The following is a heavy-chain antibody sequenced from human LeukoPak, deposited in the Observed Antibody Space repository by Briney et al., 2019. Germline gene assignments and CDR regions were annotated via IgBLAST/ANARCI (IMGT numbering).Heavy chain of an antibody. V-gene: IGHV5-51*01. CDR3: ARSDGSGSYFTRGNWFDP. D-gene: IGHD3-10*01. CDR2: IYPGDSDT. Sequence: PGASLKISCKGSGYSFTSYWIGWVRPLPGKGLEWMGIIYPGDSDTRYSPSFQGQVTISADKSISTAYLQWSSLKASDTAMYYCARSDGSGSYFTRGNWFDPWGQGTLVTVSS. J-gene: IGHJ5*02. CDR1: GYSFTSYW.